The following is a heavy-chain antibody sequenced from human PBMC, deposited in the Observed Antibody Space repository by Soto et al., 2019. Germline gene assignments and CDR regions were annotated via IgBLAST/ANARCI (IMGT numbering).Heavy chain of an antibody. CDR2: ISGSGDST. CDR1: GFTFSSYA. D-gene: IGHD6-13*01. J-gene: IGHJ4*02. CDR3: SKRAAGTSFEC. V-gene: IGHV3-23*01. Sequence: EVQLLESGGGLVQPGGSLRLSCAASGFTFSSYAMSWVRQAPGKGLEWVSVISGSGDSTYYADAVKGRFTISRDNSKNLRYLQMNSLGAKDTAVYYCSKRAAGTSFECWGQVTLVTVSS.